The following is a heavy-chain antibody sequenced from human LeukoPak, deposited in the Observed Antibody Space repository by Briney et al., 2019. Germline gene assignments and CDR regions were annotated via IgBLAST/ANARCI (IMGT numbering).Heavy chain of an antibody. CDR2: FDPEDGET. D-gene: IGHD4-17*01. CDR1: GYTLTELS. J-gene: IGHJ4*02. CDR3: ATLHPINYGFDY. V-gene: IGHV1-24*01. Sequence: ASVKVSCKVSGYTLTELSMHWVRQAPGKGLEWMGGFDPEDGETIYAQKFQGRVTMTEDTSTDTAYMELSSLRSEDTAVYYCATLHPINYGFDYWGQGTLVTVSS.